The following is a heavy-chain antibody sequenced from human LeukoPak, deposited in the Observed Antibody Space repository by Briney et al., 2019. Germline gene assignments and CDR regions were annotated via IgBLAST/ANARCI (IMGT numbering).Heavy chain of an antibody. Sequence: GASVKASCKASGYTFTGYYMHWVRQAPGQGLEWMGWINPNSGGTNYAQKFQGRVTMTRDTSISTAYMELSRLRSDDTAVYYCARSDVDTAMVTWFDPWGQGTLVTVSS. CDR1: GYTFTGYY. CDR2: INPNSGGT. V-gene: IGHV1-2*02. J-gene: IGHJ5*02. D-gene: IGHD5-18*01. CDR3: ARSDVDTAMVTWFDP.